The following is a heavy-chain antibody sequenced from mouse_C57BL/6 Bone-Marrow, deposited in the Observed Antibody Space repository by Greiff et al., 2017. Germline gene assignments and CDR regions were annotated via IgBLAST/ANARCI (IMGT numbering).Heavy chain of an antibody. Sequence: VQLQQPGTELVKPGASVKLSCKASGYTFTSYWMHWVKQRPGQGLEWIGNINPSNGGTNYNEKFKSKATLTVDKSSSTAYMQLSSLTSEDSAVYYCARTIYYYGSRENAMDYWGQGTSVTVSS. D-gene: IGHD1-1*01. CDR3: ARTIYYYGSRENAMDY. CDR1: GYTFTSYW. J-gene: IGHJ4*01. CDR2: INPSNGGT. V-gene: IGHV1-53*01.